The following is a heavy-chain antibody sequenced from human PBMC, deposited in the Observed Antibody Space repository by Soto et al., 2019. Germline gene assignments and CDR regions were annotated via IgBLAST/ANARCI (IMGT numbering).Heavy chain of an antibody. CDR2: IIPMFGTA. CDR3: ARDETGDSYYYYYGMDV. D-gene: IGHD7-27*01. V-gene: IGHV1-69*01. Sequence: QVQLVQSGAEVKKPGSSVKVSCKASGGSFKNFNFNWVRQAPGQGLEWMGGIIPMFGTADYAQRFQGRVTITADDSTSTTYMELSGLRSEDTAVYYCARDETGDSYYYYYGMDVWDQGTTVTVSS. CDR1: GGSFKNFN. J-gene: IGHJ6*02.